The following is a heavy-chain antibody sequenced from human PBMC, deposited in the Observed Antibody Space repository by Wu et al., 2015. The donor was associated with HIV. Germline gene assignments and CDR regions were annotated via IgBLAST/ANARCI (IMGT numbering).Heavy chain of an antibody. CDR3: ARGGGSDWSVGYYFDY. Sequence: QVQLVQSGAEMKKPGAPVKVSCKASGYSFTAYYMHWVRQAPGQGLEWMGWINPNSGGTNYAQKFQDRVTMTRDTSISTAYMELSRLRSDDTAVYYCARGGGSDWSVGYYFDYWGQGTLVTVSS. CDR2: INPNSGGT. CDR1: GYSFTAYY. J-gene: IGHJ4*02. V-gene: IGHV1-2*02. D-gene: IGHD6-19*01.